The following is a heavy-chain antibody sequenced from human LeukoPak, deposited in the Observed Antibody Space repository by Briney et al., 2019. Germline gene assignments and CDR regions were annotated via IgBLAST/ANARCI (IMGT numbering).Heavy chain of an antibody. CDR1: GFTFSSYG. J-gene: IGHJ6*03. CDR2: IRYDGSNK. D-gene: IGHD4-11*01. V-gene: IGHV3-30*02. Sequence: PGGSLRLSCAASGFTFSSYGMHWVRQAPGKGLEWVAFIRYDGSNKYYADSVKGRFTISRDNSKNTLYLQMNSLRAEDTAVYYCAKEENSNYLSLRYYMDVWGKGTTVTVSS. CDR3: AKEENSNYLSLRYYMDV.